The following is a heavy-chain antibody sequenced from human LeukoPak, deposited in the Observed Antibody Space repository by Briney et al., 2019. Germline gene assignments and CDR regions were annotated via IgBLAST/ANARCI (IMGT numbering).Heavy chain of an antibody. D-gene: IGHD1-20*01. V-gene: IGHV4-38-2*02. CDR2: IYHNGST. CDR3: ARERGDNWNVGP. J-gene: IGHJ5*02. CDR1: GYSISSGYY. Sequence: PSETLSLTCTVSGYSISSGYYWGWIRQPPGKGLEWIGTIYHNGSTYYNPSLKSRVTISMDTSKNQFSLNLSSVTAADTVVYYCARERGDNWNVGPWGQGTLVTISS.